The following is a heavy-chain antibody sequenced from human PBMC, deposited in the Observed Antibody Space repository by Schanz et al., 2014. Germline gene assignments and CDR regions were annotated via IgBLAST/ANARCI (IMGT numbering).Heavy chain of an antibody. CDR3: ARDSRPNYDFLTAYYSIDY. Sequence: EGQLLESGGGLIQPGGSLRLSCEASEFTFSSYKMNWVRQAPGKGLEWVSSISSSGSYIHYADSVKGRFTISRDNAKYTLYLQMNSLRAEDTAVYYCARDSRPNYDFLTAYYSIDYWGQGTLVTVSS. V-gene: IGHV3-21*01. J-gene: IGHJ4*02. CDR1: EFTFSSYK. D-gene: IGHD3-9*01. CDR2: ISSSGSYI.